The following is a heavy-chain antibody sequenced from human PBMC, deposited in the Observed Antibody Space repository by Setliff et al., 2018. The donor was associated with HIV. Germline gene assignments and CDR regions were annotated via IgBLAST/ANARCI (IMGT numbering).Heavy chain of an antibody. Sequence: PSETLSLTCTVSSGSISSSSYYWGWIRQPPGKGLEWIGSIYYSGSTYYNPSLKSRVTISVDTSKNQFSLKVRSVTAADTAVYYCVRLRWAATAGTWDYYYYGMDVWGQGTTVTVSS. V-gene: IGHV4-39*01. CDR1: SGSISSSSYY. D-gene: IGHD6-13*01. J-gene: IGHJ6*02. CDR2: IYYSGST. CDR3: VRLRWAATAGTWDYYYYGMDV.